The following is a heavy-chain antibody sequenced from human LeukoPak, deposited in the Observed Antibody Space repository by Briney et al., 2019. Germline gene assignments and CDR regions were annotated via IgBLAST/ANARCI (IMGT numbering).Heavy chain of an antibody. CDR2: KSYDGSNK. CDR1: GFTLSSYD. Sequence: PGGSLRLSYAASGFTLSSYDIHGAPHAPARALEGVTDKSYDGSNKHHTDSVKRRLTISRHNPKHTLYLKMNTLIAGDSGVYYCAKEGYSSGWYYYYYYYMDVCGKGTTVTASS. J-gene: IGHJ6*03. D-gene: IGHD6-19*01. V-gene: IGHV3-30*18. CDR3: AKEGYSSGWYYYYYYYMDV.